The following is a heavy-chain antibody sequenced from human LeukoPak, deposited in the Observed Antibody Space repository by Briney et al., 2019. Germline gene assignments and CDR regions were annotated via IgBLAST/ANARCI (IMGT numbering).Heavy chain of an antibody. CDR1: GGTFSSYA. CDR2: IIPIFGTA. Sequence: SVRVSCKASGGTFSSYAISWVRQAPGQGLEWMGGIIPIFGTANYAQKFQGRVTITTDESTSTAYMELSSLRSEDTAVYYCASRGYYYGSGSYPLTDFWFDYWGQGTLVTVSS. V-gene: IGHV1-69*05. J-gene: IGHJ4*02. D-gene: IGHD3-10*01. CDR3: ASRGYYYGSGSYPLTDFWFDY.